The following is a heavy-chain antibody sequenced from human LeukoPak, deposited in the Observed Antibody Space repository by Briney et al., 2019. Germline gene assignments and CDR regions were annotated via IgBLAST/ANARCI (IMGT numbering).Heavy chain of an antibody. CDR2: INHSGST. J-gene: IGHJ4*02. Sequence: SETLSLTCAVYGGSFSGYYWSWIRQPPGKGLEWIGEINHSGSTNYNPSLKSRVTISVDTSKNQFSLKLSSVTAADTAVYYCARGPGNDSSGHYYLGFDYWGQGTLVTVSS. V-gene: IGHV4-34*01. D-gene: IGHD3-22*01. CDR3: ARGPGNDSSGHYYLGFDY. CDR1: GGSFSGYY.